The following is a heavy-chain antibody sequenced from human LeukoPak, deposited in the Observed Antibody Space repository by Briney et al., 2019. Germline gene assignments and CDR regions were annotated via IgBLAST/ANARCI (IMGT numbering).Heavy chain of an antibody. Sequence: KPGGSLRLSCAAYGFTFSIYEMNWVRQPPGKGLEWIGEINHSGSTNYNPSLKSRITISVDTSKNQFSLKLSSVTAADTAVYYCAINVGAVRFDYWGQGTLVTVSS. V-gene: IGHV4-34*08. J-gene: IGHJ4*02. CDR3: AINVGAVRFDY. CDR2: INHSGST. CDR1: GFTFSIYE. D-gene: IGHD1-26*01.